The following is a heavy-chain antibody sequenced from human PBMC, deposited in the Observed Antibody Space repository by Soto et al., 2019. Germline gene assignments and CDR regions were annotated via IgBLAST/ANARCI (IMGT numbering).Heavy chain of an antibody. D-gene: IGHD2-8*01. Sequence: EVQLLESGGGLVQPGGSLRLSCAASGFTFSSYAMSWVRQAPGKGLEWVSAISGSGGSTYYADSVKGRFTISRDNSKNTLYLQMNSLRAEDTAVYYCATKTVGYCTNGVCRGLNDAFDIWGQGTMVTVSS. CDR2: ISGSGGST. CDR3: ATKTVGYCTNGVCRGLNDAFDI. V-gene: IGHV3-23*01. CDR1: GFTFSSYA. J-gene: IGHJ3*02.